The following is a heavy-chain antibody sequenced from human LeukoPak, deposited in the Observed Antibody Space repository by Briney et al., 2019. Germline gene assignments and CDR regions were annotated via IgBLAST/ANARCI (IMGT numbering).Heavy chain of an antibody. J-gene: IGHJ6*02. D-gene: IGHD3-10*01. CDR3: ARLRDYYGSGSPYYGMDV. Sequence: SSETLSLTCTVSGGSISSYYWSWVRQPPGKGLEWIGYIYYSGSTNYNPSLKSRVTISVDTSKIQFSLKLSSVTAADTAVYYCARLRDYYGSGSPYYGMDVWGQGTTVTVSS. CDR2: IYYSGST. CDR1: GGSISSYY. V-gene: IGHV4-59*08.